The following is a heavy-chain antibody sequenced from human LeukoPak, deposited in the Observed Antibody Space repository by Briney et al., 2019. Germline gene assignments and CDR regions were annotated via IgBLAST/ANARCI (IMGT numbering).Heavy chain of an antibody. CDR1: GGSFSGYY. D-gene: IGHD3-10*01. Sequence: SETLSLTCAIYGGSFSGYYWSWIRQPPGKGLEWIGEINHSGSTNYNPSLRSRVTISVDTSKNQFSLKLSSVTAADTAVYYCARSYGSGINYFDYWGQGTLVTVSS. CDR2: INHSGST. CDR3: ARSYGSGINYFDY. V-gene: IGHV4-34*01. J-gene: IGHJ4*02.